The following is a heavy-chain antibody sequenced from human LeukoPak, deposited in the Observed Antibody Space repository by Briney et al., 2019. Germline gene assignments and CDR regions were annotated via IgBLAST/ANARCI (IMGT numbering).Heavy chain of an antibody. J-gene: IGHJ4*02. CDR1: GFTFSTYS. CDR2: IGGRGTSI. CDR3: ATETVGATALV. Sequence: PGGSLRLSCAASGFTFSTYSMNWVRQAPGKGLEWVSSIGGRGTSIFYADSVKGRFTISRDNAENSLYLQMNSLRVEDTAVYYCATETVGATALVWGQGTLVTVSS. D-gene: IGHD1-26*01. V-gene: IGHV3-21*01.